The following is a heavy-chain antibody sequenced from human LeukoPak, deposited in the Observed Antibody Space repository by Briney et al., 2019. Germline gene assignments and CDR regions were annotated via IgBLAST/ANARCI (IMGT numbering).Heavy chain of an antibody. Sequence: SETLSLTCTVSGGSISSYYWSWIRQPPGKGLEWIGYIYYSGSTNYNPSLKSRVTISVDTSKNQFSLKLSSVTAADTAAYYCARVSSGWYVGYWGQGTLVTVSS. CDR2: IYYSGST. D-gene: IGHD6-19*01. V-gene: IGHV4-59*01. J-gene: IGHJ4*02. CDR1: GGSISSYY. CDR3: ARVSSGWYVGY.